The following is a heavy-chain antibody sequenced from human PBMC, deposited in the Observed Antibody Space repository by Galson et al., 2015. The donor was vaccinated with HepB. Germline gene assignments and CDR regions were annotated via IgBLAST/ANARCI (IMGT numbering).Heavy chain of an antibody. J-gene: IGHJ4*02. CDR1: GYTFTNYG. CDR2: INADNGHT. D-gene: IGHD6-19*01. Sequence: SVKVSCKASGYTFTNYGIGWARQAPGQGLEWMGWINADNGHTDFAQSLRDRVTMTTDRSTRTAFMELRSLKSDDTAVYYCARDRAFGLTVACHYFDYWGQGTLVTVSS. CDR3: ARDRAFGLTVACHYFDY. V-gene: IGHV1-18*01.